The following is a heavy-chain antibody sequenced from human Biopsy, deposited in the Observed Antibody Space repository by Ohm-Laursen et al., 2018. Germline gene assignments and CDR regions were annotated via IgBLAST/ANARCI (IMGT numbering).Heavy chain of an antibody. Sequence: GTLSLTCSVSGGPVGSGTFHWGWIRQPPGKGLEWIGHVYYTGNTNYNPSLKSRVTISMDMSKNQFSLRLSSVTAADTAVYYCVRQGGYFQNWGPGSQVAVSS. CDR3: VRQGGYFQN. V-gene: IGHV4-61*01. D-gene: IGHD5-12*01. J-gene: IGHJ1*01. CDR1: GGPVGSGTFH. CDR2: VYYTGNT.